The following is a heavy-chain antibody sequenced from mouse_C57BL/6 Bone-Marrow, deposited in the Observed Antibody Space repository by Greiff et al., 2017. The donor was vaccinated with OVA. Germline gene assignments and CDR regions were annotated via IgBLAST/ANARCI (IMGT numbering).Heavy chain of an antibody. CDR3: ARSRGSGD. CDR2: IDPESGST. Sequence: VQVVESGAELVKPGASVKLSCTASGFNFKSDCMPWVKQRPEQGLEWIGRIDPESGSTDYTAKFKGKATLTADKSSSTAYLQLSSLTSEDSAVYYCARSRGSGDWGQGTTLTVSS. V-gene: IGHV1-64*01. J-gene: IGHJ2*01. CDR1: GFNFKSDC.